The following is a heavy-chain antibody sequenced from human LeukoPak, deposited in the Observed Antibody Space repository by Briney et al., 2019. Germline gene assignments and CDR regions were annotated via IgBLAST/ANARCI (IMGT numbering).Heavy chain of an antibody. V-gene: IGHV1-46*01. CDR3: ARDTSVRDEAWWFSP. J-gene: IGHJ5*02. D-gene: IGHD2-15*01. Sequence: GASVKVSCKASGYTFTSNWMHWVRQAPGQGLEWMGVISPSGGSTTYSQKFQGRVTLTRDLSTSTDYLELSSLRSEDTAVYYCARDTSVRDEAWWFSPWGQGTLVTVSS. CDR2: ISPSGGST. CDR1: GYTFTSNW.